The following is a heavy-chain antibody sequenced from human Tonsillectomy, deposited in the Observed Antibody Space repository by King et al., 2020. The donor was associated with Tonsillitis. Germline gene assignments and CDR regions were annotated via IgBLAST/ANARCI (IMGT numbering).Heavy chain of an antibody. CDR1: GFTFSSYS. CDR3: ARGYYDFWSGYYPGGSYYYYGMDV. Sequence: VQLVESGGGLVKPGGSLRLSCAASGFTFSSYSMNWVRQAPGKGLEWVSSISSSSSYIYYADSVKGRFTISRDNAKNSLNLQMNSLRAEDTAVYYCARGYYDFWSGYYPGGSYYYYGMDVWGQGTTVTVSS. J-gene: IGHJ6*02. V-gene: IGHV3-21*01. D-gene: IGHD3-3*01. CDR2: ISSSSSYI.